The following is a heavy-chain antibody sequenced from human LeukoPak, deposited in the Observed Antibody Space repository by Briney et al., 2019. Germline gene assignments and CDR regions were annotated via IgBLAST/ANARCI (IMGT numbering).Heavy chain of an antibody. J-gene: IGHJ4*02. CDR3: ARDPIRGDRYNFDS. D-gene: IGHD3-16*02. Sequence: PGGSLRLSCAASGFTFSSFWMSWVRQAPGKGLEWVANINQGGGEKNYVDSVKGRFTISRDSAKSSLYLQMNSLRAEDTAVYYCARDPIRGDRYNFDSWGQGTWSPSPQ. CDR2: INQGGGEK. CDR1: GFTFSSFW. V-gene: IGHV3-7*01.